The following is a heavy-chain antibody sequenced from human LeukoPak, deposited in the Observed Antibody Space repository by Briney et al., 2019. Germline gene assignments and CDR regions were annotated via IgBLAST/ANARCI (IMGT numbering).Heavy chain of an antibody. CDR1: GYTFTSYG. CDR2: ISAYNGNT. V-gene: IGHV1-18*01. Sequence: ASVKVSCKASGYTFTSYGISWVRQAPGQGLEWMGWISAYNGNTNYAQKLQGRVTMTTDTSTSTAYMELRSLRSDDTAVYYCARGDYGDPLEDYFDYWGQGTLVTVSS. CDR3: ARGDYGDPLEDYFDY. J-gene: IGHJ4*02. D-gene: IGHD4-17*01.